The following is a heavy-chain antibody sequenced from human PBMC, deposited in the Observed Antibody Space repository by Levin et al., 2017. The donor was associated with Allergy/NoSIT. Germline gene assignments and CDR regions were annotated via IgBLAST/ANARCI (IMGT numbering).Heavy chain of an antibody. CDR2: IYYSGST. CDR3: ARDQTSYYDILTGYYHTSYFDY. D-gene: IGHD3-9*01. V-gene: IGHV4-39*07. Sequence: SQTLSLTCTVSGGSISSSSYYWGWIRQPPGKGLEWIGSIYYSGSTYYNPSLKSRVTISVDTSKNQFSLKLSSVTAADTAVYYCARDQTSYYDILTGYYHTSYFDYWGQGTLVTVSS. CDR1: GGSISSSSYY. J-gene: IGHJ4*02.